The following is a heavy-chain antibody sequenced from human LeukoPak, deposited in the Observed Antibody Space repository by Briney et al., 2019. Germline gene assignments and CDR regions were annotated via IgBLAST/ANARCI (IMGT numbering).Heavy chain of an antibody. D-gene: IGHD5-24*01. J-gene: IGHJ4*02. CDR2: ISSSSSYI. V-gene: IGHV3-21*01. CDR3: ARDGGDGYNSFEY. Sequence: GGSLRLSCAASGFTFSSYSMSWVRQAPGKGLEWVSSISSSSSYIYYADSVKGRFTISRDNAKNSLYLQMNSLRAEDTAVYYCARDGGDGYNSFEYWGQGTLATVSS. CDR1: GFTFSSYS.